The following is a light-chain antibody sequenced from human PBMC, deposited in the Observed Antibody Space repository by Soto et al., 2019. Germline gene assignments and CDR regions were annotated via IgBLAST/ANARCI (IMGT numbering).Light chain of an antibody. Sequence: EIVMTQSPVTVSLSLGETATLSCWASQTVTNSYVAWYQQKPGQAPRLLISGASTRAARIPVRFLGFGSGTEFTLPSSSLQSEDFAVYYCQQYSDWPLTFGGGTKLEIK. CDR3: QQYSDWPLT. J-gene: IGKJ4*02. CDR1: QTVTNS. V-gene: IGKV3-15*01. CDR2: GAS.